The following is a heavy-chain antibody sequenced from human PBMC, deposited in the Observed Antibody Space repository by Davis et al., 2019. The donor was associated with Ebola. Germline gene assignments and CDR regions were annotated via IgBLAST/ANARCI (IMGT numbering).Heavy chain of an antibody. J-gene: IGHJ6*02. CDR2: TYYRSKWYN. V-gene: IGHV6-1*01. CDR3: ARFVRCSSTSCYNGYYYYGMDV. Sequence: MPSETLSLTCAISGDSVSSNSAAWNRIRQSPSRGLEWLGRTYYRSKWYNDYAVSVKSRITINPDTSKNQFSLQLNSVTPEDTAVYYCARFVRCSSTSCYNGYYYYGMDVWGQGTTVTVSS. D-gene: IGHD2-2*02. CDR1: GDSVSSNSAA.